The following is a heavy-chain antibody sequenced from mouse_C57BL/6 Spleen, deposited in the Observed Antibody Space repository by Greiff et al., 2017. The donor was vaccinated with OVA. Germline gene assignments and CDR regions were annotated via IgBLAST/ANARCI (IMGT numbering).Heavy chain of an antibody. D-gene: IGHD4-1*01. Sequence: EVQLQQSGPELVKPGASVKISCKASGYTFTDYYMNWVKQSHGKSLEWIGDINPNNGGTSYNQKFKGKATLTVDKSSSTAYMELRSLTSEDSAVYYCARKETGYAMDYWGQGTSVTVSS. CDR3: ARKETGYAMDY. J-gene: IGHJ4*01. V-gene: IGHV1-26*01. CDR2: INPNNGGT. CDR1: GYTFTDYY.